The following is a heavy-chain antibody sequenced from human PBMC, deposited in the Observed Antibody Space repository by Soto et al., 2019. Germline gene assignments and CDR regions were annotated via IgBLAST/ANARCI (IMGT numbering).Heavy chain of an antibody. D-gene: IGHD4-17*01. CDR1: GGSISSYY. CDR2: IYYSGSA. V-gene: IGHV4-59*08. CDR3: ASTVTTSTFDY. Sequence: QVQLQESGPRLVKPSETLSLTCTVSGGSISSYYWSWIRQPPGKGLEWIGYIYYSGSANYNPSLKSRVTIPVDTSKNQFSLKLSSVTAADTAVYYCASTVTTSTFDYWGQGTLVTVSS. J-gene: IGHJ4*02.